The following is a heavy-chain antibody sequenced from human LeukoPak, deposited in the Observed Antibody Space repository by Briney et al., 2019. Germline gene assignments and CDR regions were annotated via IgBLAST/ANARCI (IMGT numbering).Heavy chain of an antibody. D-gene: IGHD6-13*01. J-gene: IGHJ4*02. CDR2: IYYSGST. V-gene: IGHV4-59*01. CDR1: GGSISGYH. Sequence: SETLSLTCNVSGGSISGYHWSWIRQPPGKGLEWIGYIYYSGSTKYNPSLKSRVTISVDTSKNQFSLKMSSVTAADTAVYYCARGSSRILYIDYWGQGTLVTVSS. CDR3: ARGSSRILYIDY.